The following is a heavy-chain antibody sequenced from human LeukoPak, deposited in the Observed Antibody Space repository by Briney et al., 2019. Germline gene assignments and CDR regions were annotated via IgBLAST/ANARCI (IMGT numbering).Heavy chain of an antibody. V-gene: IGHV3-23*01. J-gene: IGHJ4*02. Sequence: PGGSLRLSCAASGFTFSSYAMSWVRQAPGKGLEWVSAFSGSGGSTYYADSVKGRFTLSRDNSKNTLYLQMNRLRAEDTAVYYCAKEEKDDGSGYYCDYWGQGTLVTVSS. CDR2: FSGSGGST. CDR1: GFTFSSYA. D-gene: IGHD3-22*01. CDR3: AKEEKDDGSGYYCDY.